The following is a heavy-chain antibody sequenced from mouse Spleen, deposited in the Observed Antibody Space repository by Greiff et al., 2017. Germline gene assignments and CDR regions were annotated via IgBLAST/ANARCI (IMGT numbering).Heavy chain of an antibody. J-gene: IGHJ4*01. CDR3: ARSRDVGAMDY. CDR2: INPGSGGT. CDR1: GYAFTNYL. D-gene: IGHD3-3*01. Sequence: QVQLQQSGAELVRPGTSVKVSCKASGYAFTNYLIEWVKQRPGQGLEWIGVINPGSGGTNYNEKFKGKATLTADKSSSTAYMQLSSLTSEDSAVYFCARSRDVGAMDYWGQGTSVTVSS. V-gene: IGHV1-54*01.